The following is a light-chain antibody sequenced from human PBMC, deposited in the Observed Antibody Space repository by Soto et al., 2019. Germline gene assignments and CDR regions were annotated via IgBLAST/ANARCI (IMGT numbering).Light chain of an antibody. J-gene: IGKJ2*01. Sequence: EIVLTQSPVTLSLSPGDRATLSCRPSQSVSSFLAWYQQKPGQPPRLLIYDVSNRAAGIPARFSGSGSGTDFTLTSSSLEPEDCAVYYCQQRTDWPPVYTFGQGTKLEIK. CDR1: QSVSSF. CDR2: DVS. V-gene: IGKV3-11*01. CDR3: QQRTDWPPVYT.